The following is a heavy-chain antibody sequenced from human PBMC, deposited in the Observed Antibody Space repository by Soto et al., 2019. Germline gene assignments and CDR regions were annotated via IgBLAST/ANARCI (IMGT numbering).Heavy chain of an antibody. CDR1: GFTFSSYA. CDR3: ATEGFDC. CDR2: ISNDGTNK. Sequence: QVQLVESGGGVVQPWRSLRLSCAASGFTFSSYAMDWVRQAPGKGLEWVAIISNDGTNKNYADSVKGRLTISRDNSKNTLYLQMNSLRVEDTAVYYCATEGFDCWGQGTLVTVSS. J-gene: IGHJ4*02. V-gene: IGHV3-30-3*01.